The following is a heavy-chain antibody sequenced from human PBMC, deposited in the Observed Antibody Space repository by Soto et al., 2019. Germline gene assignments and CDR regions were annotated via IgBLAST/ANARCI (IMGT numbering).Heavy chain of an antibody. CDR1: GFTFSSYA. CDR2: ISYDGSNK. CDR3: ASGKSRTNYGDFFDY. J-gene: IGHJ4*01. Sequence: GSLRLSCAASGFTFSSYAMHWVRQAPGKGLEWVAVISYDGSNKYYADSVKGRFTISRDNSKNTLYLQMNSLRAEDTAVYYGASGKSRTNYGDFFDYWGRGTLVTVS. D-gene: IGHD4-17*01. V-gene: IGHV3-30-3*01.